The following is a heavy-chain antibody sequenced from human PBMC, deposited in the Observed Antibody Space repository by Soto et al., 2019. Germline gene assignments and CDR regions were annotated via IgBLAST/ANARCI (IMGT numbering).Heavy chain of an antibody. Sequence: GASVKVSCKASGYTFTNYGLSWLRQAPGQGLEWMGWINGYNGDITYAQKLQGRVTMTTATSTSTAYMDRRSLTSDDRAGYCVARDRYTWNNFANNNWLAPLAQGTLVTVPS. D-gene: IGHD2-2*02. CDR1: GYTFTNYG. CDR2: INGYNGDI. CDR3: ARDRYTWNNFANNNWLAP. V-gene: IGHV1-18*01. J-gene: IGHJ5*02.